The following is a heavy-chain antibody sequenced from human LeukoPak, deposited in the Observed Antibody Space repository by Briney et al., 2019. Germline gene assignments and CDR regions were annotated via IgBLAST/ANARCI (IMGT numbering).Heavy chain of an antibody. D-gene: IGHD3-3*01. CDR3: ARKGFGDWSGSRVPFYY. Sequence: GGSLRLSCAASGFTFRSYLMNWVRQAPGKGLEWVANIKQDGSEKYVDSVKGRFTISRDNAKNSLYLQMNSLRAEDTAVYYCARKGFGDWSGSRVPFYYWGQGTLVTVSS. CDR2: IKQDGSEK. CDR1: GFTFRSYL. V-gene: IGHV3-7*01. J-gene: IGHJ4*02.